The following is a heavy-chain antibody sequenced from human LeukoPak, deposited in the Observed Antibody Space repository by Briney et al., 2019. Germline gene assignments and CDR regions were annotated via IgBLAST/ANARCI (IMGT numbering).Heavy chain of an antibody. D-gene: IGHD3-9*01. J-gene: IGHJ6*02. CDR2: IYSGGST. V-gene: IGHV3-66*01. Sequence: PGGSLRLSCAASGFTVSSNYMSWVRQAPGKGLEWVSVIYSGGSTYYADSVKGRFTISRDNSKNTLYLQMNRLRAEDTAVYYCAREVLRYFVNGMDVWGQGTTVTVSS. CDR1: GFTVSSNY. CDR3: AREVLRYFVNGMDV.